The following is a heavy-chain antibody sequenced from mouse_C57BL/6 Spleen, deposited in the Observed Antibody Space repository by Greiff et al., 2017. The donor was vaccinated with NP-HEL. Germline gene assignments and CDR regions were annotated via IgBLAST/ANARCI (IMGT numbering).Heavy chain of an antibody. Sequence: EVKLMESGAELVRPGASVKLSCTASGFNIKDDYMHWVKQRPEQGLEWIGWIDPENGDTEYASKFQGKATITADTSSNTAYLQLSSLTSEDTAVYYCTTRSHVDYRGKGTTLTVSS. V-gene: IGHV14-4*01. CDR3: TTRSHVDY. CDR2: IDPENGDT. CDR1: GFNIKDDY. J-gene: IGHJ2*01.